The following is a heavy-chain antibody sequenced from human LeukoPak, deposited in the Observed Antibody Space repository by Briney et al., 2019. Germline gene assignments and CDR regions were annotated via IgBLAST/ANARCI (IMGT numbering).Heavy chain of an antibody. J-gene: IGHJ4*02. CDR1: GLTFSSYG. CDR2: ISTTGGTT. CDR3: ARDYYGDAFDY. D-gene: IGHD4-17*01. V-gene: IGHV3-21*01. Sequence: GGSLRLSCAASGLTFSSYGMSWVRQAPGRGLEWVSAISTTGGTTYYADSVKGRFTISRDNAKNSLYLQMNSLRAEDTAVYYCARDYYGDAFDYWGQGTLVTVSS.